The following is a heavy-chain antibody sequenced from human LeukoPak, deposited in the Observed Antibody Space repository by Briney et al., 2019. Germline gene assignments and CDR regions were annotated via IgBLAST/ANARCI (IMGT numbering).Heavy chain of an antibody. J-gene: IGHJ5*02. V-gene: IGHV4-34*01. Sequence: PSETLSLTCAVYGGSFSGYYWTWIRQTPRKGLEWIGEINDSGSTNYNPALKSRVTISVDTSKNQFSLKLRSVTAADTAVYYCARGLCRSTHYDFWTGYSCPNWFDPWGQGNLVSVSS. CDR2: INDSGST. CDR1: GGSFSGYY. CDR3: ARGLCRSTHYDFWTGYSCPNWFDP. D-gene: IGHD3-3*01.